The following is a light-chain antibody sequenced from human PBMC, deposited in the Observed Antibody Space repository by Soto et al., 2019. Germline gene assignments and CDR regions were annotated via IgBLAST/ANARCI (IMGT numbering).Light chain of an antibody. J-gene: IGLJ1*01. Sequence: QSALTQPPSASGSPGQSVTISCTGTSNDIGAYNYVSWYQHHPGKVPKLLIYEVFRRPSGLPDRFSASKSGNTASLTVSGLQPEDEADYYCLSYVGRETGVFGSGTKLTVL. CDR2: EVF. V-gene: IGLV2-8*01. CDR1: SNDIGAYNY. CDR3: LSYVGRETGV.